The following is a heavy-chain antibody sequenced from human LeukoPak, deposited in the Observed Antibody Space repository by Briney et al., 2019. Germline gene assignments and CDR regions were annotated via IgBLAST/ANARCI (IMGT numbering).Heavy chain of an antibody. CDR2: ISGSGGST. Sequence: GGSLRLSCAASEFTFRSYAMSWVRQAPGKGLEWVSAISGSGGSTYYADSVKGRFTISRDNSKNTLYLQMNSLRAEDTAVYYCASDSSSSFPNYLDYWGQGTLVTVSS. D-gene: IGHD6-6*01. J-gene: IGHJ4*02. CDR1: EFTFRSYA. V-gene: IGHV3-23*01. CDR3: ASDSSSSFPNYLDY.